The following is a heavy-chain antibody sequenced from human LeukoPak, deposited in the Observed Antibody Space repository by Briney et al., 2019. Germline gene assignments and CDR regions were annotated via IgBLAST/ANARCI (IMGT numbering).Heavy chain of an antibody. CDR2: ISCDGSTK. J-gene: IGHJ4*02. D-gene: IGHD6-19*01. CDR3: ARERYSSGQGFDS. CDR1: GFIFSSYA. Sequence: GGSLRLSCAASGFIFSSYAMQWVRQAPGKGLDWVATISCDGSTKYYEDSVKGRFTISRDNSKTALYLQINSLRAEDTAVYSCARERYSSGQGFDSWGQGTLVTVSS. V-gene: IGHV3-30*03.